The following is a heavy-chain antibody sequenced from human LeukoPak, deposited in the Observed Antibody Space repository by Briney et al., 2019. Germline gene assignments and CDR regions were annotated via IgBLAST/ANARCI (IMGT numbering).Heavy chain of an antibody. CDR2: IRYDGSNK. CDR3: AKDFYESSGYCYDY. D-gene: IGHD3-22*01. J-gene: IGHJ4*02. CDR1: GFTFSSYG. V-gene: IGHV3-30*02. Sequence: GGSLRLSCAASGFTFSSYGMHWVRQAPGKGLEWVAFIRYDGSNKYYADSVKGRFTISRDNSKNTLYLQMNSLRAEDTAVYFCAKDFYESSGYCYDYWGQGTLVTVSS.